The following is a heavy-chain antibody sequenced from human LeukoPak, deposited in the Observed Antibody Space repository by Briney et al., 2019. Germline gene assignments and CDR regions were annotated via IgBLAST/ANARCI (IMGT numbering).Heavy chain of an antibody. Sequence: GASVKVSCKASGSAVTGYGISWVRQAPGQALEWMGWISAYNGNTNYAHKHQCRITMTTDTSTNTAYMELRSLRSDDTAVYYCARGSGAVAGLQGDAFDIWGQGTMVTVSS. CDR3: ARGSGAVAGLQGDAFDI. D-gene: IGHD6-19*01. CDR1: GSAVTGYG. CDR2: ISAYNGNT. J-gene: IGHJ3*02. V-gene: IGHV1-18*01.